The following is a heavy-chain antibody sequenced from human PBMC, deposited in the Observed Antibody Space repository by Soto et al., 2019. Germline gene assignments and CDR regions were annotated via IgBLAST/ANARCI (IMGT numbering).Heavy chain of an antibody. CDR2: ISAYNGNT. V-gene: IGHV1-18*01. Sequence: QVQLVQSGAEVKKPGASVKVSCKASGYTFTSYGISWVRRAPGQGLEWMGWISAYNGNTNYAQKLQGRVTMTTDTSTSTAYMELRSMRSDDTAVYYCARDLVTYYDFWSGYYTPNWFDPWGQGTLVTVSS. CDR3: ARDLVTYYDFWSGYYTPNWFDP. J-gene: IGHJ5*02. CDR1: GYTFTSYG. D-gene: IGHD3-3*01.